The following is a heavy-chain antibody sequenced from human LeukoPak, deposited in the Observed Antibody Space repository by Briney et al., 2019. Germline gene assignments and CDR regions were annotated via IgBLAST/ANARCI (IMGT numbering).Heavy chain of an antibody. CDR3: ASDSSGWYRWFDP. CDR2: MSGSDGST. Sequence: PGGSLRLSCAASGFTFSSYAMTWVRQAPGKGLEWVSTMSGSDGSTYYADSVKGRFTISRDNSKNTLYLQMNSLRAEDTAAYYCASDSSGWYRWFDPWGQGTLVTVSS. J-gene: IGHJ5*02. V-gene: IGHV3-23*01. CDR1: GFTFSSYA. D-gene: IGHD6-19*01.